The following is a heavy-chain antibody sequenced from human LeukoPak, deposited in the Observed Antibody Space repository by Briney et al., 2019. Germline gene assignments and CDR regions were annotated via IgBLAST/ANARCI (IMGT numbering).Heavy chain of an antibody. CDR3: ARRGTYFGGFDY. Sequence: GSLRLSCAASGFTFSNNDMSWVRQAPGKGLEWVSGISGSGDGTNYGDSVKGRFTISRDNSKNRLYLQMNSLRAEDTAVYYCARRGTYFGGFDYWGQGTLVTVSS. CDR1: GFTFSNND. V-gene: IGHV3-23*01. D-gene: IGHD1-26*01. CDR2: ISGSGDGT. J-gene: IGHJ4*02.